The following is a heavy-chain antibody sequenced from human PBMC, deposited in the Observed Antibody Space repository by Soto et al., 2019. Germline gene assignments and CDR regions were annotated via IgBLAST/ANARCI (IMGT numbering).Heavy chain of an antibody. J-gene: IGHJ6*02. D-gene: IGHD3-22*01. Sequence: GASVKFCCKASGGTFSSYAISSVRQAPGQGLDWMGGIIPIFGTANYAQKFQGRVTITADESTSTAYMELSSLRSEDTAVYYCAKYYYDSSGYYSDYYYGMDVWGQGTTVTVSS. CDR2: IIPIFGTA. CDR3: AKYYYDSSGYYSDYYYGMDV. V-gene: IGHV1-69*01. CDR1: GGTFSSYA.